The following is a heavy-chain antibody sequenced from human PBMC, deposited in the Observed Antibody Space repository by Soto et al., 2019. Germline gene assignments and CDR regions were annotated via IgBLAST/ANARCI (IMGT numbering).Heavy chain of an antibody. D-gene: IGHD1-1*01. Sequence: QVHLVQSGAEVKKPGASVKVSCKASGYTFTSYGITWVRQAPGQGLEWMGWISAHNGNTDYAQKLQGRVIVTRDTSTGTAYMELRSLRSDATAVYYCARGRYGDYWGQGALVTVSS. J-gene: IGHJ4*02. V-gene: IGHV1-18*01. CDR1: GYTFTSYG. CDR3: ARGRYGDY. CDR2: ISAHNGNT.